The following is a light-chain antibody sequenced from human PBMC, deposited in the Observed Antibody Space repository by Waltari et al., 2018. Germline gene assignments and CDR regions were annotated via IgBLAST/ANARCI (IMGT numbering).Light chain of an antibody. CDR3: VQAIAFPFT. V-gene: IGKV2-40*01. J-gene: IGKJ3*01. CDR2: RGS. CDR1: QSLLHSNGNTY. Sequence: DIVMTQPPLSLPITPGEPASISCRSSQSLLHSNGNTYLHWYLQKPGQSPQLLIYRGSNRASGVPDRFSGSGSGTDFTLKISKVEAEDVGVYYCVQAIAFPFTFGPGTKLD.